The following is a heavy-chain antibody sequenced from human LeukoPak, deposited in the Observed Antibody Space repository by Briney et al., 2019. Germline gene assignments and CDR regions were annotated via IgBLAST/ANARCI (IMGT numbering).Heavy chain of an antibody. D-gene: IGHD2-2*01. Sequence: PGGSLRLSCAASGFTFSSYSMNWVRQAPGKGLEWVSYISSSNSYIYYADSVKGRFTISRDNAKNSLYLQMNSLRAEDTAVYYCARDPCGSTSCYLKSWGQGTLVTVSS. CDR3: ARDPCGSTSCYLKS. J-gene: IGHJ5*02. CDR2: ISSSNSYI. CDR1: GFTFSSYS. V-gene: IGHV3-21*01.